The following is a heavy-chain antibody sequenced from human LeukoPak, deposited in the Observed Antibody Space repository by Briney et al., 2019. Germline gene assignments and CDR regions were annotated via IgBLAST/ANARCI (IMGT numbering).Heavy chain of an antibody. CDR2: IYTSGST. J-gene: IGHJ5*02. V-gene: IGHV4-4*07. D-gene: IGHD2-2*02. CDR3: ARDFGCSSTSCYNRGNNWFDP. CDR1: GGSISSYY. Sequence: SETLSLTCTVSGGSISSYYWSWIRQPAGKGLEWIGRIYTSGSTNYNPSLKSRVTMSVDTSKNQFSLKLSSVTAADTAVYYCARDFGCSSTSCYNRGNNWFDPWGQGTLVTVSS.